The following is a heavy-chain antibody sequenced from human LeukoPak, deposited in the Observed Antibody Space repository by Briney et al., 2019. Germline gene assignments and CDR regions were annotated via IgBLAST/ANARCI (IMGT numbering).Heavy chain of an antibody. D-gene: IGHD2-15*01. V-gene: IGHV4-61*02. J-gene: IGHJ4*02. CDR2: TYTSGST. CDR1: GGSISSNSYY. CDR3: ARDSPPAYCSGGSCYFDY. Sequence: SETLSLTCTVSGGSISSNSYYWSWIRQPAWKGLEWIGRTYTSGSTDYNPSLKSRVTISKDTSKNEFSLKLSSVTAADTAVYYCARDSPPAYCSGGSCYFDYWGQGTLVTVSS.